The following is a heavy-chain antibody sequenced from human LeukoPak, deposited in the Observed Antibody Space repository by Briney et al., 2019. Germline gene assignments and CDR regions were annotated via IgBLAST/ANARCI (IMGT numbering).Heavy chain of an antibody. CDR1: GGTFSSYT. V-gene: IGHV1-69*02. Sequence: SVKVSCKASGGTFSSYTISWVRQAPGQGLEWMGRIIPILGIANYAQKLEGRVTITADKSTSTAYMELSSLRSEDTAVYYSASLTDTAMVTVDYWGQGTLVTVSS. CDR2: IIPILGIA. D-gene: IGHD5-18*01. J-gene: IGHJ4*02. CDR3: ASLTDTAMVTVDY.